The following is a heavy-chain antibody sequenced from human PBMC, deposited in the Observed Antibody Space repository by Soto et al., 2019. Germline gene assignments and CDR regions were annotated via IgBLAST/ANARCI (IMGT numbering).Heavy chain of an antibody. CDR1: GGSISSSSYY. J-gene: IGHJ4*02. Sequence: SETLSLTCTVSGGSISSSSYYWGWIRQPPGKGLEWIGSIYYSGSTYYNPSLKSRVTISVDTSKNQFSLKLSSVTAADTAVYYCARRPITIFGVVSSFDYWGQGTLVTVSS. CDR2: IYYSGST. D-gene: IGHD3-3*01. V-gene: IGHV4-39*01. CDR3: ARRPITIFGVVSSFDY.